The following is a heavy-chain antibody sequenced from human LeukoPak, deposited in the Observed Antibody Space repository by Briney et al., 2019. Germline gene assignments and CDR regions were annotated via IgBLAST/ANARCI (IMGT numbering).Heavy chain of an antibody. V-gene: IGHV3-7*01. D-gene: IGHD3-22*01. J-gene: IGHJ5*02. CDR1: GFTFSSYW. CDR2: IKQEGSEK. CDR3: ARDEYYDSDPNWFDP. Sequence: GGSLRLSCAASGFTFSSYWMSWVRQAPGKGLEGVANIKQEGSEKYYVDSVKGRFTISRDNAKNSLYLQMNSLRAEDTTVYYCARDEYYDSDPNWFDPWGQGTLVTVSS.